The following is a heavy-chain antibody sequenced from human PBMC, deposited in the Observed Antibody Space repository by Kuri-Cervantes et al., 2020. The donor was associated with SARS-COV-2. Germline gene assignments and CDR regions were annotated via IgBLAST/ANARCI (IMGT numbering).Heavy chain of an antibody. V-gene: IGHV3-30-3*01. D-gene: IGHD1-1*01. Sequence: GESLKISCAASGFTFSSYAMHWVRQAPGKGLEWVAVISYDGSNKYYADSVKGRFTIPRDNAKNSLYLQMNSLRAEDTAVHYCARMPPLERRGASGYWGQGTLVTVSS. J-gene: IGHJ4*02. CDR3: ARMPPLERRGASGY. CDR1: GFTFSSYA. CDR2: ISYDGSNK.